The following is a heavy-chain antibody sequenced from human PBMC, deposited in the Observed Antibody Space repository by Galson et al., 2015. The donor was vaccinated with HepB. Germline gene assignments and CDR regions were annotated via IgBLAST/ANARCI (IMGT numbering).Heavy chain of an antibody. V-gene: IGHV1-69-2*01. Sequence: SCKVSGYTFSDYYIHWVQQDPGKGLEWMGLFDPENGQTKYAEKFQGRITMTADTSTDTAYMELSSLRSDDTAIYYCATDLELGNWGQGTLVTVSS. D-gene: IGHD1-7*01. CDR2: FDPENGQT. CDR1: GYTFSDYY. CDR3: ATDLELGN. J-gene: IGHJ4*02.